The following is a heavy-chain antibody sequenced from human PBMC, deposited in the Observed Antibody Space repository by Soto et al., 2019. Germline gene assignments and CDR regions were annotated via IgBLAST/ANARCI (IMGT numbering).Heavy chain of an antibody. CDR1: GFTFSSYA. V-gene: IGHV3-23*01. D-gene: IGHD6-19*01. CDR3: AKYYSSGSGVYYYYGMDV. J-gene: IGHJ6*02. Sequence: GESLKISCAASGFTFSSYAMSWVRQAPGKGLEWVSAISGSGGSTYYADSVKGRFTISRDNSKNTLYLQMNSLRAEDTAVYYCAKYYSSGSGVYYYYGMDVWGQGTTVTVSS. CDR2: ISGSGGST.